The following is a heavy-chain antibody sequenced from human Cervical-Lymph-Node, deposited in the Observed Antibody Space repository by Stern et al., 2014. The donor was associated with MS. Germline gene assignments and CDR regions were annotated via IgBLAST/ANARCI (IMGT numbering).Heavy chain of an antibody. Sequence: QVQLMQSGAEVKKPGASVKVSCKASGYTFSSYDITWVRQASGHGLEWMGWMNPYSGNTGYAHKFKGRVSMTSDPSISTVYMELTSLTSDDTAVYFCARAVRNQLLSEYWGQGTLVTVSS. CDR1: GYTFSSYD. J-gene: IGHJ4*02. V-gene: IGHV1-8*01. D-gene: IGHD2-2*01. CDR2: MNPYSGNT. CDR3: ARAVRNQLLSEY.